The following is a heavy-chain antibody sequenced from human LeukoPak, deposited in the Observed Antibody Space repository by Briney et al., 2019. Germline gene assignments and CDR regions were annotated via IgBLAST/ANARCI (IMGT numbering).Heavy chain of an antibody. Sequence: GRSLRLSCAASGFTFSDYGIHWVRQAPGQGLEWVALIWYDGSKKYYADSVKGRFTISRDNTKNTLYLQLNSLRADDTAIYYCARAHSSSSTFDLWGQGTLVTVSS. J-gene: IGHJ4*02. V-gene: IGHV3-33*01. CDR2: IWYDGSKK. CDR3: ARAHSSSSTFDL. CDR1: GFTFSDYG. D-gene: IGHD6-6*01.